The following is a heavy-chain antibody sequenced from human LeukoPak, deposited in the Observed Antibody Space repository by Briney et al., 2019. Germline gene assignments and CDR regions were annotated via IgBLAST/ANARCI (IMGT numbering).Heavy chain of an antibody. CDR2: NIPFFGTP. D-gene: IGHD2-21*02. V-gene: IGHV1-69*13. J-gene: IGHJ4*02. Sequence: SVRVSCKASGGSFSNYALSWVRQAPGHGLEWMGGNIPFFGTPRYAQKFRGRLTITADEESTTVYMELTSLTSDDTAFDYCARHAGECGGDCSLDYWGQGTLVTVSS. CDR1: GGSFSNYA. CDR3: ARHAGECGGDCSLDY.